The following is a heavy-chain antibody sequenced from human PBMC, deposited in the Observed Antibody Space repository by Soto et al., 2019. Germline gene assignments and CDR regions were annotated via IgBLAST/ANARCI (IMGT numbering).Heavy chain of an antibody. CDR3: AREGMGSLGY. CDR2: IYSGGST. CDR1: GFNVSSNY. Sequence: GGSLRLSCVASGFNVSSNYMSWVRQAPGKGLEWVSVIYSGGSTYYADSVKGRFTISRDNSKNTLYLQLNSLRAEDTAVYYCAREGMGSLGYWGQGTLVTVSS. V-gene: IGHV3-66*01. D-gene: IGHD2-8*01. J-gene: IGHJ4*02.